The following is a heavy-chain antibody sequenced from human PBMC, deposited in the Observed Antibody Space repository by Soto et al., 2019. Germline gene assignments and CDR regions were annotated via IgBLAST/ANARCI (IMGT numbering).Heavy chain of an antibody. CDR2: ISSSSSTI. V-gene: IGHV3-48*02. J-gene: IGHJ3*02. Sequence: PGGSLRLSCAASGFTFSSYSMNWVRQAPGKGLEWVSYISSSSSTIYYADSVKGRFTISRDNAKNSLYLQMNSLRDEDTAVYYCARGHEYSSSWYGAFDIWGQGTMVTVSS. CDR3: ARGHEYSSSWYGAFDI. CDR1: GFTFSSYS. D-gene: IGHD6-13*01.